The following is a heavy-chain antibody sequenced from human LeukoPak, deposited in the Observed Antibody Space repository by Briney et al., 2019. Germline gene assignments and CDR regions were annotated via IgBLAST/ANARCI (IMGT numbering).Heavy chain of an antibody. CDR1: GGSISSSSYY. Sequence: SETLSLTCTVSGGSISSSSYYWGWIRQPPGKGLEWIGSIYYSGSTYYNPSLKSRVTISVDTSKNQFSLKLSSVTAADTAVYYCARVGPYYYDSSGYYLYFDYWGQGTLVTVSS. CDR3: ARVGPYYYDSSGYYLYFDY. V-gene: IGHV4-39*07. J-gene: IGHJ4*02. CDR2: IYYSGST. D-gene: IGHD3-22*01.